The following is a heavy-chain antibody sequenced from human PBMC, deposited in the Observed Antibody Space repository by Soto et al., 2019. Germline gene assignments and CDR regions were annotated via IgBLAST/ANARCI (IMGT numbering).Heavy chain of an antibody. D-gene: IGHD3-16*01. V-gene: IGHV4-31*03. J-gene: IGHJ6*02. CDR2: IYYSGST. Sequence: QVQLQESGPGLVKPSQTLSLTCTVSGGSISSGGYYWSWIRQHPGKGLEWIGYIYYSGSTYYNPSLKSRVTISVDTSKTQFSLKLSSVTAADTAVYYCARDAFEEGGYYYYGMDVWGQGTTVTVSS. CDR1: GGSISSGGYY. CDR3: ARDAFEEGGYYYYGMDV.